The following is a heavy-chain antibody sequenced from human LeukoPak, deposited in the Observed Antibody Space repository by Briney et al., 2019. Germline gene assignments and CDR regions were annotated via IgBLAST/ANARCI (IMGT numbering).Heavy chain of an antibody. Sequence: GGSLRLSCAASGFTFSSYAMSWVRQAPGKGLEWVSAISGSGGSTYYVDSVKGRFTISRDNFKNTLYLQMNSLRAEDTAVDYCAKVRDYDSSGYSDYWGQGNLVTVSS. V-gene: IGHV3-23*01. CDR2: ISGSGGST. D-gene: IGHD3-22*01. CDR3: AKVRDYDSSGYSDY. J-gene: IGHJ4*02. CDR1: GFTFSSYA.